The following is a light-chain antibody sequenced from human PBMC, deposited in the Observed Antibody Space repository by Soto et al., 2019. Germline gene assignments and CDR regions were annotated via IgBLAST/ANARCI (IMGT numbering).Light chain of an antibody. CDR1: QSLLHSNGYNY. CDR2: LGS. J-gene: IGKJ1*01. CDR3: MQALQTPWT. Sequence: IVMTQSPLSLPVTPGEPASISCRSSQSLLHSNGYNYLDRYLQKPGQSPQLLIYLGSDRASGVPDRFSGRGSGTDFTLKISRVEAEDVGVYYCMQALQTPWTFGQGTKVEIK. V-gene: IGKV2-28*01.